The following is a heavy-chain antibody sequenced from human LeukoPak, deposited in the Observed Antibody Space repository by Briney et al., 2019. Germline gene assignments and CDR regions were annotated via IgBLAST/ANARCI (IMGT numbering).Heavy chain of an antibody. Sequence: PSETLSLTCTVSGGSISSGDYYWSWIRQPPGKGLEWIGDIYYSGSTYYNPSLKSRVTISADTSKNQFSLKLSSVTAADTAVYYCARVVQGWYYYDSRGPNFDYWGQGTQVTVSS. CDR1: GGSISSGDYY. CDR2: IYYSGST. D-gene: IGHD3-22*01. V-gene: IGHV4-30-4*01. CDR3: ARVVQGWYYYDSRGPNFDY. J-gene: IGHJ4*02.